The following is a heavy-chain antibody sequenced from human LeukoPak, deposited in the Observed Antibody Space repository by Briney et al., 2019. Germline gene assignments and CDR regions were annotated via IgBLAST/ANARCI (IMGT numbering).Heavy chain of an antibody. J-gene: IGHJ4*02. Sequence: GGSLRLSCAASGFTFDDYAMHWVRQAPGKGLEWVSVIYSGGSTYYADSVKGRFTISRDNSKNTLYLQMNSLRAEDTAVYYCARGVLRYFDWLFDYWGQGTLVTVSS. V-gene: IGHV3-66*01. CDR3: ARGVLRYFDWLFDY. CDR2: IYSGGST. D-gene: IGHD3-9*01. CDR1: GFTFDDYA.